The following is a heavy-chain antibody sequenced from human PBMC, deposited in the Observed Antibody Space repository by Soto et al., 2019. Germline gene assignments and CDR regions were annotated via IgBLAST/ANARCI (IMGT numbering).Heavy chain of an antibody. CDR3: ARGEGYCSSTSCDLDY. V-gene: IGHV4-34*01. CDR2: INHSGST. J-gene: IGHJ4*02. CDR1: GGSFSGYY. D-gene: IGHD2-2*01. Sequence: QVQLQQWGAGLLKPSETLSLTCAVYGGSFSGYYWSWIHQPPGKGLEWIGEINHSGSTNYNPSLKSRVTISVDTSKNQFSLKLSSVTAADTAVYYCARGEGYCSSTSCDLDYWGQGTLVTVSS.